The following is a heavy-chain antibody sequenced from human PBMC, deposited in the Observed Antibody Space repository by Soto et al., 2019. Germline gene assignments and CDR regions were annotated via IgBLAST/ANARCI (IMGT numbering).Heavy chain of an antibody. Sequence: PGGSLRLSCSASGFTFSTYAMHWVRQAPGKGLEYVSAISIDGVSTYYADSVNGRFTISRDNSENNLYLQMSSLRVEDTAMYYCVKGPALYDSSSFDFWGQGTLVTVSS. J-gene: IGHJ4*02. D-gene: IGHD3-22*01. CDR1: GFTFSTYA. CDR3: VKGPALYDSSSFDF. V-gene: IGHV3-64D*06. CDR2: ISIDGVST.